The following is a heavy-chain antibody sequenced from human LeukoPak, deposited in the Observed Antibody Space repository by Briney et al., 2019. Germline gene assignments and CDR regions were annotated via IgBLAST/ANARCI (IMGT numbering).Heavy chain of an antibody. CDR3: AKDKEGIVVVPAAIGSAFDI. CDR1: GFTFSSYA. D-gene: IGHD2-2*02. Sequence: HPGGSLRLSCAASGFTFSSYAMSWVRQAPGKGLEWVSAISGSGGSTYYADSVKGRFTISRDNSKNTPYLQMNSLRAEDTAVYYCAKDKEGIVVVPAAIGSAFDIWGQGTMVTVSS. CDR2: ISGSGGST. V-gene: IGHV3-23*01. J-gene: IGHJ3*02.